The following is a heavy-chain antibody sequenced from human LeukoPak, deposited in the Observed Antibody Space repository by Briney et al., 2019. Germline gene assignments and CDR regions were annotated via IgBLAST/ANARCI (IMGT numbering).Heavy chain of an antibody. CDR1: GGSISSGSYY. V-gene: IGHV4-61*02. CDR2: ICTSGST. CDR3: ARVVAGEANWFDP. D-gene: IGHD3-16*01. J-gene: IGHJ5*02. Sequence: SETLSLTCTVSGGSISSGSYYWTWIRQPAGKGLDWIGRICTSGSTNYNPYLKSRDTLAVDPSKNQFSLKLTSVTAAGTAVYYCARVVAGEANWFDPWGQGTLVTVSS.